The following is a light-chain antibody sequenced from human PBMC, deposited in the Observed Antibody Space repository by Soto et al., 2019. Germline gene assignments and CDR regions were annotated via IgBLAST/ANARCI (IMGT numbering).Light chain of an antibody. CDR3: QQRYSWPLT. CDR1: QSAGSY. V-gene: IGKV3-11*01. Sequence: EIVLTQSPATLSLSPGERATLSCRASQSAGSYLGWYQQKPGQAPRLLIYDASNRATGIPARFSGSGSATDFTLTISSLEPEDFAVYYCQQRYSWPLTFGGGTKVDI. J-gene: IGKJ4*01. CDR2: DAS.